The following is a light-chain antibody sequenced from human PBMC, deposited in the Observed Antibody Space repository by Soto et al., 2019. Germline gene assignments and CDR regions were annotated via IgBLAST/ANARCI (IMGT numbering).Light chain of an antibody. J-gene: IGKJ1*01. Sequence: DVKMTQSPTFLSASVGGXLTITCRASQNIYTYVSWYQHKPGGPPNIMIYAASSFESGLPSRFSGSGSGTDFTLTISGLQPEDIATYYCLQSYFSPPAFGQGTKVDI. CDR3: LQSYFSPPA. CDR2: AAS. CDR1: QNIYTY. V-gene: IGKV1-39*01.